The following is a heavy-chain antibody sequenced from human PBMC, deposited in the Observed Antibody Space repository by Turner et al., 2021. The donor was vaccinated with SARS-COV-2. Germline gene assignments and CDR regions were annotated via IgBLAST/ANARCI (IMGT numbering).Heavy chain of an antibody. CDR1: GDTFSSYT. CDR2: IIPILGIA. V-gene: IGHV1-69*08. Sequence: QVQLVQSGAEVKKPGSSVKVSCQDSGDTFSSYTISWVRQAPGQVLEWMGRIIPILGIANYAQKFQGRVTITADKSTITAYMELSSLRSEDTAVYYCARDEGEIAAAGIVYYYGMDVWGQGTTVTVSS. J-gene: IGHJ6*02. D-gene: IGHD6-13*01. CDR3: ARDEGEIAAAGIVYYYGMDV.